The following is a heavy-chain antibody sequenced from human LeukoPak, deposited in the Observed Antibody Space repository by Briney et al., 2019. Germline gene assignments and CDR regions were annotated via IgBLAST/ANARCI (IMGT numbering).Heavy chain of an antibody. V-gene: IGHV1-2*06. J-gene: IGHJ4*02. Sequence: ASVKVSCKASGYTFTGYYMHWVRQAPGQGLEWMGRINPNSGGTNYAQKFQGRVTMTRDTSISTAYMELSRLRSDDTAVYYCVLWYCSGGSCTIDYWGQGTLVTDSS. D-gene: IGHD2-15*01. CDR3: VLWYCSGGSCTIDY. CDR1: GYTFTGYY. CDR2: INPNSGGT.